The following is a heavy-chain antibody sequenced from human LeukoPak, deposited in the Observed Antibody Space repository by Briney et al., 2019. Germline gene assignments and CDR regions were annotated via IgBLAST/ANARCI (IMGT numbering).Heavy chain of an antibody. J-gene: IGHJ6*02. Sequence: ASVKVSCKVSGYTLTELSMHWVRQAPGKGHEWMGGFDLEDGETIYAQRFQGRVTMTEDTSTDTAYMELSSLRSEDTAVYDCATVKGQLVQYNYYGMDVWGQGTTVTVSS. CDR3: ATVKGQLVQYNYYGMDV. D-gene: IGHD6-6*01. CDR2: FDLEDGET. V-gene: IGHV1-24*01. CDR1: GYTLTELS.